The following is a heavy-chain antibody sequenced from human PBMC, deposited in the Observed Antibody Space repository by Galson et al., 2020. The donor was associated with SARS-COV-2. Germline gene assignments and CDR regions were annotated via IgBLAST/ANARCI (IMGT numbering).Heavy chain of an antibody. V-gene: IGHV3-9*01. CDR2: ISWNSGSI. J-gene: IGHJ4*02. D-gene: IGHD2-15*01. CDR3: AKDISEGYCSGGSCYYFDY. Sequence: GGSLRLSCAASGFTFDDYAMHWVRQAPGKGLEWVSGISWNSGSIGYADSVNGRFTISRDNAKNSLYLQMNSLRAEDTALYYCAKDISEGYCSGGSCYYFDYWGQGTLVTVSS. CDR1: GFTFDDYA.